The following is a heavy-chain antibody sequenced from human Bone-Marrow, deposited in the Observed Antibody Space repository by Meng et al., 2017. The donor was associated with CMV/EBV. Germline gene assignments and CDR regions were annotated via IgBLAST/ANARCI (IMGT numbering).Heavy chain of an antibody. V-gene: IGHV4-39*07. CDR2: IYYSGST. CDR3: ARARELLQGHNLFDP. J-gene: IGHJ5*02. D-gene: IGHD1-26*01. Sequence: SETLSLTCTVSGGSISSSSYYWGWIRQPPGKGLEWIGSIYYSGSTYYNPSLKSRVTISVDTSKNQFSLKLSSVTAADTAVYYCARARELLQGHNLFDPWGQGTLVTLSS. CDR1: GGSISSSSYY.